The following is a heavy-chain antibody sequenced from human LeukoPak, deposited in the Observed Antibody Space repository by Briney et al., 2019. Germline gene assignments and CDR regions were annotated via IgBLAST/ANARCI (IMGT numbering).Heavy chain of an antibody. V-gene: IGHV1-18*04. Sequence: ASVKLSCKASGYTLTSYGISWVRQAAGQGLEWMGWISAYNGNTNYAQKLQGRVTMTTDTSPSTAYMELRSLRSDDTAVYYCARGRYGDYVGDFDYWGQGTLVTVSS. CDR1: GYTLTSYG. CDR2: ISAYNGNT. CDR3: ARGRYGDYVGDFDY. J-gene: IGHJ4*02. D-gene: IGHD4-17*01.